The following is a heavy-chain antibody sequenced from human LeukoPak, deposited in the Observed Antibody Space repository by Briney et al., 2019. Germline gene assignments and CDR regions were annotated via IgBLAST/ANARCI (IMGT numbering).Heavy chain of an antibody. D-gene: IGHD3-10*01. CDR2: ISSSSSHI. CDR1: GFTFSSYS. CDR3: ARGVWFGELYYFDY. J-gene: IGHJ4*02. Sequence: PGGSLRLSCAASGFTFSSYSMNWVRQAPGKGLEWVSSISSSSSHIYYADSVRGRFTISRDNAKNSLYLQMNSLRAEDTALYYCARGVWFGELYYFDYWGQGTLVTVSS. V-gene: IGHV3-21*04.